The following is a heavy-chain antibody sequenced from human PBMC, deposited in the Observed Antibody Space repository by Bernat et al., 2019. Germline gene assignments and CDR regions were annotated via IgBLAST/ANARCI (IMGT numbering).Heavy chain of an antibody. J-gene: IGHJ3*02. CDR1: GYTLTELS. Sequence: QVQLVQSGAEVKKPGASVKVSCKVSGYTLTELSMHWVRQAPGKGLEWMGGFDPEDGETIYAQKFQGRVTVTEKTSTETAYMEQSSLRAEDTAVYYCATHKTIPRRAPDAFVIWGEGTMVTVSS. D-gene: IGHD1-14*01. CDR3: ATHKTIPRRAPDAFVI. V-gene: IGHV1-24*01. CDR2: FDPEDGET.